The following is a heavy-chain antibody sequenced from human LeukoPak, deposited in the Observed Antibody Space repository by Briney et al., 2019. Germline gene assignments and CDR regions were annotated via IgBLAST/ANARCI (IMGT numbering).Heavy chain of an antibody. V-gene: IGHV3-23*01. CDR1: GFTFINYA. CDR3: AKGARESCTGAICYPFAS. J-gene: IGHJ4*02. Sequence: QPGASLRLSCAASGFTFINYAMNWVRQAPGRGLEWVSSVTCSGRDIYHADSVKSRFTISRDNSKNPLYLQMNSQTAEDTAIYYCAKGARESCTGAICYPFASWGERTPATLSS. CDR2: VTCSGRDI. D-gene: IGHD2-2*01.